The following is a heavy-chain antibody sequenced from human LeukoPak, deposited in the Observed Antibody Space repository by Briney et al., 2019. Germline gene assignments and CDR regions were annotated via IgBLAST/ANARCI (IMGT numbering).Heavy chain of an antibody. CDR3: AKGADGYSYGCRGDY. V-gene: IGHV3-23*01. J-gene: IGHJ4*02. CDR1: GFTFGSYA. CDR2: VSGSGGST. Sequence: GGSLRLSCVGSGFTFGSYAMTWVRQAPGKGLEWVAVVSGSGGSTYYADSVQGRFIISRDNFKNTLYLQMNSLRAEDTAVYYCAKGADGYSYGCRGDYWGQGTLVTVSS. D-gene: IGHD5-18*01.